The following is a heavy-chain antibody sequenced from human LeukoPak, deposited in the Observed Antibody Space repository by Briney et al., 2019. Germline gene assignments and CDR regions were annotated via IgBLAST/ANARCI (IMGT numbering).Heavy chain of an antibody. CDR3: ARFRTWGDKAFDY. V-gene: IGHV3-48*01. J-gene: IGHJ4*02. CDR1: GLTVTNAW. CDR2: IGTTSGAI. Sequence: GGSLRLSCSASGLTVTNAWMNWVRQAPGKGLEWVSYIGTTSGAIYYADSVKGRFTISRDSAKNSLYLQMNSLRAEDTAVYYCARFRTWGDKAFDYWGQGTLVTVSS. D-gene: IGHD2-21*02.